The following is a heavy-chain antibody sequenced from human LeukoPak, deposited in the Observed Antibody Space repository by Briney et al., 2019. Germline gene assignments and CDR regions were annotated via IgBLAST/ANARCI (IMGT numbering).Heavy chain of an antibody. Sequence: GGSLRLSCAASGFTFSSYAMSWVRQAPGKGLEWVSAISGSGGSTYYADSVKGRFTISRDNSKNTLYLQMNSLRAEDTAVYYCATMTTVTNSTDYWGQGTLVTVSS. CDR3: ATMTTVTNSTDY. J-gene: IGHJ4*02. D-gene: IGHD4-11*01. CDR1: GFTFSSYA. CDR2: ISGSGGST. V-gene: IGHV3-23*01.